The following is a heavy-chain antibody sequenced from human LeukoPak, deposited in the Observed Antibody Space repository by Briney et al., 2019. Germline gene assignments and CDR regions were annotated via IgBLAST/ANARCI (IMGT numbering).Heavy chain of an antibody. Sequence: PSGTLSLTCSVSGGSISNTNWLTWVRQPPGKGLEWIGEGNLQGSTIYNPSLKSRVAISIDKSENHISLKLTSVTAADTAVYYCARDGVPYRPLDCSGQGTLLTVAS. J-gene: IGHJ4*02. CDR2: GNLQGST. CDR3: ARDGVPYRPLDC. V-gene: IGHV4-4*02. CDR1: GGSISNTNW.